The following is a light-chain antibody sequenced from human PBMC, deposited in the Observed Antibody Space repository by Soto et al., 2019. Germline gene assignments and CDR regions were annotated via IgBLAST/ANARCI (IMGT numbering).Light chain of an antibody. CDR2: EVN. CDR1: SSDVGGYNY. CDR3: SSYAGSSNV. Sequence: QSALTQPPSPSASPGQSVAISCTGTSSDVGGYNYVSWYQQHPGKAPKLMIYEVNKRPSGVPACFSGSKSGNTASLPVSGLQAEDEADFYCSSYAGSSNVFGTGTKVTV. V-gene: IGLV2-8*01. J-gene: IGLJ1*01.